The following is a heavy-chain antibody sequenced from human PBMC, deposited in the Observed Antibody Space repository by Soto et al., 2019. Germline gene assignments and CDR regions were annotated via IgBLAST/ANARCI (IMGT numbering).Heavy chain of an antibody. J-gene: IGHJ4*02. D-gene: IGHD5-12*01. CDR1: GGSISSGDCY. Sequence: SETLSLTCTVSGGSISSGDCYWSWIRQPPGKGLEGIGYIYYSGSSYYNPSLKSRVTISVDTSKNQFSLKMTSVTAADTALYYCATGVATTEWDSWGQGTLVTVSS. V-gene: IGHV4-30-4*01. CDR3: ATGVATTEWDS. CDR2: IYYSGSS.